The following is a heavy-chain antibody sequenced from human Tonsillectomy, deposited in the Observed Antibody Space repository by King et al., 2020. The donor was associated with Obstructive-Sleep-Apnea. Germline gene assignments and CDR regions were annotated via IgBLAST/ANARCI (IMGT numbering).Heavy chain of an antibody. Sequence: QLQESGPGLVKPSQTLSLTCTVSGDSISSGGHYWTWIRQHPGKGLDWIGHISYSGSTYYNPSLKSRVTMSIDTYKKQFSLKLSSMTAADTAVYYCASLLGYCSGGGCYGYFDLWGRGTLVTASS. D-gene: IGHD2-15*01. J-gene: IGHJ2*01. CDR2: ISYSGST. V-gene: IGHV4-31*03. CDR3: ASLLGYCSGGGCYGYFDL. CDR1: GDSISSGGHY.